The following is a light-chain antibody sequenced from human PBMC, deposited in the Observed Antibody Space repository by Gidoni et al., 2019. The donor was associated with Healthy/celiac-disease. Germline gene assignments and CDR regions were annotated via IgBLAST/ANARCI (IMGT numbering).Light chain of an antibody. CDR1: QSVSSSY. CDR3: KQYGRSYT. J-gene: IGKJ2*01. V-gene: IGKV3-20*01. CDR2: GAS. Sequence: EIVFTQSPGTLSLSPGERATLSCRASQSVSSSYLAWYQQKPGQAPRLIIYGASSRATGSPDRLSGSGYGTDVTLTIRRLENEDFAVYYWKQYGRSYTFGQGTKLEIK.